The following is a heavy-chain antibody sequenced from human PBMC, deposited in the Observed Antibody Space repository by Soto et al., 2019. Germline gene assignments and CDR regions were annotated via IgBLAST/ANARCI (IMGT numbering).Heavy chain of an antibody. CDR2: IIPLFGKA. J-gene: IGHJ4*02. CDR1: GGSFSTLG. D-gene: IGHD6-19*01. V-gene: IGHV1-69*06. CDR3: ATAHNSGWYFFDY. Sequence: SVKVSCKASGGSFSTLGINWVRQAPGQGLEWMGGIIPLFGKARYAETSQGRVTITADTSTGTAYMEASSLRSDDTAVFYCATAHNSGWYFFDYWGPGTLITVSS.